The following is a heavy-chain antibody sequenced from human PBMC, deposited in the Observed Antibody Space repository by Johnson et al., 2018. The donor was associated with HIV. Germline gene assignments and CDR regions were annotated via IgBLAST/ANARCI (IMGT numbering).Heavy chain of an antibody. CDR1: GFTFSSYA. J-gene: IGHJ3*02. CDR3: ARGRTVVSVFDI. Sequence: QMLLVESGGGLVKPGDSLRLSCAASGFTFSSYAMHWVRQAPGKGLEWVAVISYDGSNKFYADSVKGRFTISRDNSKNTLSLQMNSLRAEDTAVYYCARGRTVVSVFDIWGQGTMVTVSS. V-gene: IGHV3-30-3*01. CDR2: ISYDGSNK. D-gene: IGHD3-3*01.